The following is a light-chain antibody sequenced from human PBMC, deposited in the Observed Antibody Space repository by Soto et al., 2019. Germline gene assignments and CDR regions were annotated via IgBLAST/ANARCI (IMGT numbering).Light chain of an antibody. CDR2: DAS. V-gene: IGKV3D-20*01. CDR1: QSVSRSS. J-gene: IGKJ1*01. Sequence: EIVLTQSPATLSLSPGKRATLSCGASQSVSRSSLAWYQHKPGLAPRLLIYDASSRATGIPNRFSGSGSGTDFTLTFSRLEPEDFAVYYCQQYGSSPRTFGQGTRVEIE. CDR3: QQYGSSPRT.